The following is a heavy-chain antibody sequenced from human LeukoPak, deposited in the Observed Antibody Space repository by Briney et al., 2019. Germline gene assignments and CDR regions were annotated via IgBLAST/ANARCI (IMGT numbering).Heavy chain of an antibody. CDR1: GYTFTSYY. J-gene: IGHJ4*02. CDR3: ARGRGVHDSHTYDYFDY. V-gene: IGHV1-46*01. Sequence: ASVTVSCTASGYTFTSYYIHWVRQAPGQGLEWMGIINPAGGSTTYAQKFQGSRLTFTRDTSTSTVYMELSSLRSEDTAVYYCARGRGVHDSHTYDYFDYWGQGSLVTVSS. D-gene: IGHD3-22*01. CDR2: INPAGGST.